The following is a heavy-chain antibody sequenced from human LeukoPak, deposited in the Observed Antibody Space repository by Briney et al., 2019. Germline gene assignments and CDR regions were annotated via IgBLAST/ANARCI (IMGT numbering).Heavy chain of an antibody. D-gene: IGHD3-22*01. V-gene: IGHV4-38-2*02. Sequence: SETLSLTCTVSGYSILSGYYWGWIRQPPGKGLEWIGTIYRSGSTYCIPSLKSRVTISVDTSKNQFSLNLSSVTAADTAVYYCARGGVYYDTSAYSDYWGQGTLVTVSS. CDR3: ARGGVYYDTSAYSDY. J-gene: IGHJ4*02. CDR1: GYSILSGYY. CDR2: IYRSGST.